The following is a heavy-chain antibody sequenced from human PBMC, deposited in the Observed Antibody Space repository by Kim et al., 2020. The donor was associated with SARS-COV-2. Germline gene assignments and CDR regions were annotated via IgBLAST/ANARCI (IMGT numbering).Heavy chain of an antibody. CDR2: INTNTGNP. D-gene: IGHD3-3*01. J-gene: IGHJ3*02. Sequence: ASVKVSCKASGYTFTSYAMNWVRQAPGQGLEWMGWINTNTGNPTYAQGFTGRFVFSLDTSVSTAYLQISSLKAEDTAVYYCARSFGVVVPEAFDIWGQGTMVTVSS. CDR3: ARSFGVVVPEAFDI. V-gene: IGHV7-4-1*02. CDR1: GYTFTSYA.